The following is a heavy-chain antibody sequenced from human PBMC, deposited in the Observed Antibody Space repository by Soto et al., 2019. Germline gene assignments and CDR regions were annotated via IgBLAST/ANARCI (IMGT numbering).Heavy chain of an antibody. CDR1: GGSFSGYY. D-gene: IGHD3-9*01. CDR2: INHSGST. V-gene: IGHV4-34*01. Sequence: PSETLSLTCAVYGGSFSGYYWSWIRQPPGKGLEWIGEINHSGSTNYNPSLKSRVTISVDTSKNQFSLKLSSVTAADTAVYYCAGRRLRYFDWLSRYFDYWGQGTLVTVSS. J-gene: IGHJ4*02. CDR3: AGRRLRYFDWLSRYFDY.